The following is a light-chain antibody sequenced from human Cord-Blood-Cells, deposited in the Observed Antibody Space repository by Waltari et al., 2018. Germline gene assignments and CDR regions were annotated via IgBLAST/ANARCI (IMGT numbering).Light chain of an antibody. CDR3: QQSYSTPPYT. CDR2: AAS. CDR1: QSISSY. V-gene: IGKV1-39*01. Sequence: DIQMTQSPSPLSASVEDRVTIPCRASQSISSYLNWYQQKPGKAPKLLIYAASSLQSGVPSRFSGSGSGTDFTLTISSLQPEDFATYYCQQSYSTPPYTFGQGTKLEIK. J-gene: IGKJ2*01.